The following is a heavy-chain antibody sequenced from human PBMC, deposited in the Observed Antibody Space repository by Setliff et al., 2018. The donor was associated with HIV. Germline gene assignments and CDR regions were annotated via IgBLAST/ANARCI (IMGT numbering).Heavy chain of an antibody. Sequence: SETLSLTCNVSGDSITSYYWIWIRQSPVKGLEWIGYIYYSGDTNYNPSLKSRVTMSVDTSKNQFSLKLSSVTAADTAAYYCVRETAGKYGAGRYMDVWGKGTTVTVSS. CDR2: IYYSGDT. CDR3: VRETAGKYGAGRYMDV. D-gene: IGHD3-10*01. J-gene: IGHJ6*03. V-gene: IGHV4-59*01. CDR1: GDSITSYY.